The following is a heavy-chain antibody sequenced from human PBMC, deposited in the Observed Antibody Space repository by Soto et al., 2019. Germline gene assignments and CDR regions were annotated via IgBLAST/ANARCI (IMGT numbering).Heavy chain of an antibody. CDR1: GLTFSSHE. Sequence: EVQLVESGGDFLQPGGSLRLSCAASGLTFSSHEMNWLRQAPGKGLEWVAYISANGNTVSYADSVKGRFTMSRDNVKKSLFLQMSRLRADDTAVYYCARGWWYYFDDWGQGTLVTVSS. J-gene: IGHJ4*02. CDR2: ISANGNTV. D-gene: IGHD2-15*01. CDR3: ARGWWYYFDD. V-gene: IGHV3-48*03.